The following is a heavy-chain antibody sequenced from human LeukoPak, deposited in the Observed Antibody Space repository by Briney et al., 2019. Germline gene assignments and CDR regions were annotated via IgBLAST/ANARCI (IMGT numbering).Heavy chain of an antibody. CDR1: GFTFSSYA. D-gene: IGHD3-10*01. J-gene: IGHJ4*02. CDR2: ISYDGSNK. V-gene: IGHV3-30*04. CDR3: AKGWRFGELSDFDY. Sequence: PGGSLRLSCAATGFTFSSYAIHWVRQAPGKGLEWVALISYDGSNKYYADSVKGRFTISRDNSKNTLYLQMNSLRAEDTAVYYCAKGWRFGELSDFDYWGRGTLVTVSS.